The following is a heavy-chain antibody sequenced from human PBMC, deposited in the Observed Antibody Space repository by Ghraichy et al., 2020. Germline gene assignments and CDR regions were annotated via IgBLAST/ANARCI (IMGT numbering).Heavy chain of an antibody. CDR1: GGSINSGGYS. J-gene: IGHJ4*02. V-gene: IGHV4-30-4*07. CDR2: IYSSGST. Sequence: SETLSLTCAVSGGSINSGGYSWSWIRQPPGKGLEWIGYIYSSGSTYYNPSLKSRVTISVDTSKNQFSLKLRSVTAADTAVYYCARDGSGSSVPFDYWGQGTLVTVSS. D-gene: IGHD3-10*01. CDR3: ARDGSGSSVPFDY.